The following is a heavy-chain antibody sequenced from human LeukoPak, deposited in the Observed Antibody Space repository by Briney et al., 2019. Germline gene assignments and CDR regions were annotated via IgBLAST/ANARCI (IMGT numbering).Heavy chain of an antibody. J-gene: IGHJ4*02. Sequence: GASVKVSCKASGYTLTGYYMHWVRQAPGQGLEWMGWINPNSGGTNYAQKFQGRVTMTRDTSISTAYMELSRLRSDDTAVYYCASGRYDSSGYYEHSLDYWGQGTLVTVSS. CDR3: ASGRYDSSGYYEHSLDY. CDR1: GYTLTGYY. D-gene: IGHD3-22*01. CDR2: INPNSGGT. V-gene: IGHV1-2*02.